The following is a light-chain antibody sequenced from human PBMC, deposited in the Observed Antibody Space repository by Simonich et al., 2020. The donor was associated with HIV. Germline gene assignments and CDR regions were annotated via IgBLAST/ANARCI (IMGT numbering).Light chain of an antibody. Sequence: EIVLTQSPATLSLSPGERATLSCRASPTVSSYLAWYPQKPGQAPRLLIYDASNSATGIPARFSGSXXGTXFTXXISSLEPEDFAVYYCQQRSNWPITFGQGTRLEIK. J-gene: IGKJ5*01. CDR2: DAS. V-gene: IGKV3-11*01. CDR3: QQRSNWPIT. CDR1: PTVSSY.